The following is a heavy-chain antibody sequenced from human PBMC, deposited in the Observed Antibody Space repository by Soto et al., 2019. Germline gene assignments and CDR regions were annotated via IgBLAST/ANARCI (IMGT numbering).Heavy chain of an antibody. CDR1: GFTFSYYG. CDR2: ISGSRGSTT. Sequence: PGGSLRLSCAASGFTFSYYGLSWVRQAPGKGLEWVSSISGSRGSTTYYAGSVKGRFTISRDNSKNTLYLQMNSLRVEDTAVYYCAQDRGCSGSTCYQAYWGPGTLVTVPQ. CDR3: AQDRGCSGSTCYQAY. V-gene: IGHV3-23*01. D-gene: IGHD2-2*01. J-gene: IGHJ4*02.